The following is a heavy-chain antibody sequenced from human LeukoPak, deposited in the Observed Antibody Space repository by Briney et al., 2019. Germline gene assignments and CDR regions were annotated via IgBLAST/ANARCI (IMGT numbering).Heavy chain of an antibody. CDR1: GFTFSSYG. J-gene: IGHJ4*02. CDR3: AKDKYYGSGTPFDY. V-gene: IGHV3-23*01. CDR2: ISGSGGST. D-gene: IGHD3-10*01. Sequence: GGSLRLSCAASGFTFSSYGMSWVRQAPGKGLEWVSGISGSGGSTYYADSVKGRFTISRDNSKNTLYLQMNSLRAEDTAVYYCAKDKYYGSGTPFDYWGQGTLVTVSS.